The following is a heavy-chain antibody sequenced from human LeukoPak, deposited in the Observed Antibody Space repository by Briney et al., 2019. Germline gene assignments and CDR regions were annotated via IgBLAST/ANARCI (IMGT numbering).Heavy chain of an antibody. V-gene: IGHV1-2*02. J-gene: IGHJ5*02. D-gene: IGHD2-2*01. CDR1: GYTFTGYY. Sequence: ASVKVSCKASGYTFTGYYMHWVRQAPGQGLEWMGLINPNSGGTNYAQKFQGRVTMTRDTSISTAYMELSRLRSDDTAVYYCAREWGYCSSTSCYHWFDPWGQGTLVTVSS. CDR3: AREWGYCSSTSCYHWFDP. CDR2: INPNSGGT.